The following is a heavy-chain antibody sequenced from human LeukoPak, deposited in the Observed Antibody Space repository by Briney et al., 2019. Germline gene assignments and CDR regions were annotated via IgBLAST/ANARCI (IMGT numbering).Heavy chain of an antibody. D-gene: IGHD3-9*01. CDR3: ARDYDVLTAYPPTQLFDP. Sequence: PSETLSLTCAVYGGSFSGYYWSWIRQPPGKGLEWIGEINHSGSTNYNPSLKSRVTMSVDTSKNQFSLKLNSVTAADTAVYYYARDYDVLTAYPPTQLFDPWGQGTLVTVSS. J-gene: IGHJ5*02. CDR1: GGSFSGYY. CDR2: INHSGST. V-gene: IGHV4-34*01.